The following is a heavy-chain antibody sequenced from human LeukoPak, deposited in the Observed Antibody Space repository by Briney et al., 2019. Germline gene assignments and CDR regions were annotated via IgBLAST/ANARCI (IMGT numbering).Heavy chain of an antibody. CDR3: ARSPPYFYDILTGYLRIYFDY. Sequence: SETLSLTCAVSGGSISSSNWWSGVRQPPGEGLEWIGEIYDSGSTNYNPSLKSRVTISVDKSKNQFSLKLSSVTAADTAVYYCARSPPYFYDILTGYLRIYFDYWGQGTLVTVSS. V-gene: IGHV4-4*02. D-gene: IGHD3-9*01. CDR2: IYDSGST. J-gene: IGHJ4*02. CDR1: GGSISSSNW.